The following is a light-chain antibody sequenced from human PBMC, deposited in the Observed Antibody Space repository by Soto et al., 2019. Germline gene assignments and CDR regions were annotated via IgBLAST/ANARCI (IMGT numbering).Light chain of an antibody. J-gene: IGKJ4*01. CDR2: AAS. Sequence: IQLTQSPSSLSASVGDRVTITCRASQGIGSYLAWYQQKPGRAPKLLIYAASTLQSGVPSRFSGSGSGTDFTLTINSLQPEDFESYVCQQLNSYHLNFVRGTGLDI. CDR3: QQLNSYHLN. V-gene: IGKV1-9*01. CDR1: QGIGSY.